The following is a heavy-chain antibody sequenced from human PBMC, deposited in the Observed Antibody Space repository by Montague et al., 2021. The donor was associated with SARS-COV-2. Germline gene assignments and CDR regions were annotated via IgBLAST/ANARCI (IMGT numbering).Heavy chain of an antibody. CDR2: AYSNCCT. Sequence: SETLSLTCPVPSPCPISCYSSSTRKPTRLSPSRLRYAYSNCCTKYNPSLKSRIILSVDTSQNHFSLKVSSVTAADTAVYYCARGSKWSHYFDYWGQGTLVTVSS. V-gene: IGHV4-59*01. D-gene: IGHD2-15*01. J-gene: IGHJ4*02. CDR3: ARGSKWSHYFDY. CDR1: SPCPISCY.